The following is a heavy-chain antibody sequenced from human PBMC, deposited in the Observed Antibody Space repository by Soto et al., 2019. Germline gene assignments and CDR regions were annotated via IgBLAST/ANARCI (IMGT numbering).Heavy chain of an antibody. CDR1: GDSVSSNSAG. D-gene: IGHD3-10*01. CDR2: TYYKSKWNN. Sequence: SQTLSLTCVISGDSVSSNSAGWNWIRQSPSRGLEWLGRTYYKSKWNNDYALSVKSRITINPDTSKNQFSLHLYSVTPEDTAVYYCTGITWFRGMDVWGQGTPVTVSS. J-gene: IGHJ6*02. V-gene: IGHV6-1*01. CDR3: TGITWFRGMDV.